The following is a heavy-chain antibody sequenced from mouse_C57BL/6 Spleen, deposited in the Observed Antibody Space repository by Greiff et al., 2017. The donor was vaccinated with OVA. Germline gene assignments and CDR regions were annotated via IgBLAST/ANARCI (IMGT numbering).Heavy chain of an antibody. V-gene: IGHV1-64*01. CDR2: IHPNSGST. J-gene: IGHJ2*01. CDR1: GYTFTSYW. CDR3: ARDYYGSSDYFDY. D-gene: IGHD1-1*01. Sequence: QVQLQQPGAELVKPGASVKLSCQASGYTFTSYWMHWVKQRPGQGLEWIGMIHPNSGSTNYNEKFKSKATLTVDKSSSTAYMQLSSLTSEDSAVYYCARDYYGSSDYFDYWGQGTTLTVSS.